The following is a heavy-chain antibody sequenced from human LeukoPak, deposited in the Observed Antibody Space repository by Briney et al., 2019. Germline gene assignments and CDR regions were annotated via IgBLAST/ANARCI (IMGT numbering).Heavy chain of an antibody. D-gene: IGHD3-22*01. J-gene: IGHJ4*02. CDR2: ISSSSSYI. V-gene: IGHV3-21*01. CDR1: GFTFSSYS. Sequence: GGSLRLSCAASGFTFSSYSMNWVRQAPGEGLEWVSSISSSSSYIYYADSVKGRFTISRDNAKNSLYLQMNSLRAEDTAVYYCARDPYYNDSSGYYPFDYWGQGTLVTGSS. CDR3: ARDPYYNDSSGYYPFDY.